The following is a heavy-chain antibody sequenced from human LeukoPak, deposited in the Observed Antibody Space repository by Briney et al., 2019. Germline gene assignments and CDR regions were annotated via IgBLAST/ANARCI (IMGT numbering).Heavy chain of an antibody. Sequence: GGSLRLSCAASGFTFCSYSMNWVRQAPGKGLEWVSSISSSSSYIYYADSVKGRFTISRDNAKNSLYLQMNSLRAEDTAVYYCARDEGIAAAAFDYWGQGTLVTVSS. CDR3: ARDEGIAAAAFDY. CDR2: ISSSSSYI. CDR1: GFTFCSYS. D-gene: IGHD6-13*01. J-gene: IGHJ4*02. V-gene: IGHV3-21*01.